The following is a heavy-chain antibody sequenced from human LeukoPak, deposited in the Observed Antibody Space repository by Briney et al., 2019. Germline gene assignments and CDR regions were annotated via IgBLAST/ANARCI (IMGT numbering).Heavy chain of an antibody. V-gene: IGHV3-48*02. J-gene: IGHJ4*02. CDR3: ARDSGNSFDY. CDR2: ISDSGAAM. CDR1: GFTFSSYW. Sequence: GGSLRLSCAASGFTFSSYWMSWVRQAPGKGLQWVSYISDSGAAMYYADSVKGRFTISRDNAKNSVYLQMNSLRDGDTAVYYCARDSGNSFDYWGQGTLVTVSS.